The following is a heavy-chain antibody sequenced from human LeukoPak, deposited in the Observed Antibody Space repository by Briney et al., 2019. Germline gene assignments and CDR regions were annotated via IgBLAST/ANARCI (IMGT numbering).Heavy chain of an antibody. CDR1: GASINSYF. D-gene: IGHD6-19*01. J-gene: IGHJ5*02. CDR3: ARVRYSSAWGWFDP. CDR2: LHYSGNT. Sequence: PSETLSLTCTVSGASINSYFWSWIRQPPGKGLEWVGYLHYSGNTNYNPSLKNRVTISVDTSKNQLSLKLTSLTAADTAVYYCARVRYSSAWGWFDPWGQGTLVTVSS. V-gene: IGHV4-59*01.